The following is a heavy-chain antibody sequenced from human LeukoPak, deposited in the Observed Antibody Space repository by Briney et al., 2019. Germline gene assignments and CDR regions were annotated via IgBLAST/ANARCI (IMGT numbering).Heavy chain of an antibody. Sequence: SETLSLTCTVSGGSISSYYWSWIRQPPGKGLEWIGYIYYSGSTNYNPSLKSRVTISVDTSKNQFSLKLSSVTAADTAVYYRARGFDLTHYDAFDIWGQGTMVTVSS. CDR2: IYYSGST. J-gene: IGHJ3*02. CDR1: GGSISSYY. CDR3: ARGFDLTHYDAFDI. V-gene: IGHV4-59*01. D-gene: IGHD3-3*01.